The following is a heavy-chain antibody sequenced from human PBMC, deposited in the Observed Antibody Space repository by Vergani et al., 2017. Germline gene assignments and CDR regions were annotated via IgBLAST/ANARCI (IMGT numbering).Heavy chain of an antibody. D-gene: IGHD2-2*01. CDR3: ARVGTSSNRDYFDY. Sequence: QVQLVQSGAEVKKPGASVKVSCKASGYPFTDYFMHWVRQAPGQGLEWMGWINPNSGGTNYAQKFQGRVTMTRETSISTAYMELSNLRSDDTAVYYCARVGTSSNRDYFDYWGQGTLVTVSS. CDR1: GYPFTDYF. CDR2: INPNSGGT. J-gene: IGHJ4*02. V-gene: IGHV1-2*02.